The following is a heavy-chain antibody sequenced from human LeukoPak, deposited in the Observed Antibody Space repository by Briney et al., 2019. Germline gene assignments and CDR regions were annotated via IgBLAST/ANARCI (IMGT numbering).Heavy chain of an antibody. CDR2: IIPIFGTA. CDR1: GGTFSSYA. V-gene: IGHV1-69*06. J-gene: IGHJ4*02. Sequence: GASVKVSCKASGGTFSSYAISWVRQAPGQGLEWMGGIIPIFGTANYAQKFQGRVTITADKSTSTAYMELSSLRSEDTAVYYCAREGVDTAMVRWGQGTLVTVSS. CDR3: AREGVDTAMVR. D-gene: IGHD5-18*01.